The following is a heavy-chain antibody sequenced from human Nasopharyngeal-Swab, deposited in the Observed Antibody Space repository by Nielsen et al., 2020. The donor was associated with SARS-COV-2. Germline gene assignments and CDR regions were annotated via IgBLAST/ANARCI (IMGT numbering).Heavy chain of an antibody. D-gene: IGHD2-15*01. CDR2: IYPGDSDT. CDR3: TRLGHCSGGSCYALGPDY. Sequence: KVSCKVSGYSFTNYWIGWVRQMPGKGLEWMGIIYPGDSDTRYSPSFQGQVTISADKSNSTTHLQWSSLQASDTAMYFCTRLGHCSGGSCYALGPDYWGQGTQVTVSS. V-gene: IGHV5-51*01. CDR1: GYSFTNYW. J-gene: IGHJ4*02.